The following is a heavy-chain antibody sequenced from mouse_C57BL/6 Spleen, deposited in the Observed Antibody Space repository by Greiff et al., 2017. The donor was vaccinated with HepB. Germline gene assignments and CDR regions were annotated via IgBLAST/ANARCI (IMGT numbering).Heavy chain of an antibody. CDR3: ARSPLDYYAMDY. Sequence: QVQLQQSGTELVKPGASVKLSCKASGYTFTSYWMHWVKQRPGQGLEWIGNINPSNGGTNYNEKFKSKATLTVDKSSSTAYMQLSSLTSEDSAVYYCARSPLDYYAMDYWGQGTSVTVSS. V-gene: IGHV1-53*01. D-gene: IGHD6-1*01. CDR2: INPSNGGT. CDR1: GYTFTSYW. J-gene: IGHJ4*01.